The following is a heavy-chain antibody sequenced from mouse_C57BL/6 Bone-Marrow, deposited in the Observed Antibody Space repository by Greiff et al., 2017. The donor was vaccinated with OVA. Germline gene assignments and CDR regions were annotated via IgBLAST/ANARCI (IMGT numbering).Heavy chain of an antibody. CDR2: INPNYGTT. CDR1: GYTFTDYN. D-gene: IGHD1-1*01. Sequence: EVQLMESGPELVKPGASVKISCKASGYTFTDYNMNWVKQSNGKSLEWIGVINPNYGTTNYNQKFKGKATLTVDQSSSTAYMQLNSLTSEDSAVYYCARNTTVVAPFDDWGQGTTLTVSS. J-gene: IGHJ2*01. V-gene: IGHV1-39*01. CDR3: ARNTTVVAPFDD.